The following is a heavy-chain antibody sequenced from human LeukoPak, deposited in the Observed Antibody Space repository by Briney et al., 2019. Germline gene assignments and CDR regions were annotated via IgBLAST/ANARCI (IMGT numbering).Heavy chain of an antibody. CDR1: GGSFRSCGYY. Sequence: SVTLSLTCTVSGGSFRSCGYYGRWIRQPPGKGLEWIWYIYHSGSTYYNPSLKSRVTISVVRSKNQFSIKLSSVTAADTAVYYCAREYGSGSYYYYYYSMDVWGKGTTVTVSS. CDR2: IYHSGST. V-gene: IGHV4-30-2*01. D-gene: IGHD3-10*01. CDR3: AREYGSGSYYYYYYSMDV. J-gene: IGHJ6*03.